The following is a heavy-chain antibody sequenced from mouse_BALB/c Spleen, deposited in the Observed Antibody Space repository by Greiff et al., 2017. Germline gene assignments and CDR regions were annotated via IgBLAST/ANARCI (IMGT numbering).Heavy chain of an antibody. CDR2: IWSGGST. CDR3: ARNSFSYAMDY. V-gene: IGHV2-4-1*01. CDR1: GFSLTSYG. Sequence: VQLVESGPGLVQPSQSLSITCTVSGFSLTSYGVHWVRQSPGKGLEWLGVIWSGGSTDYNAAFISRLSISKDNSKSQVFFKMNSLQADDTAIYYCARNSFSYAMDYWGQGTSVTVSS. J-gene: IGHJ4*01.